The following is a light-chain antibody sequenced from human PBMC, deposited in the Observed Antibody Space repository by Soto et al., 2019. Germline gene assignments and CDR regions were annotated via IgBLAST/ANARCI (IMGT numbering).Light chain of an antibody. V-gene: IGKV1-5*03. CDR2: KAS. CDR1: QSISSW. J-gene: IGKJ1*01. Sequence: DIQMTQSPSTLSASVGDRATITCRANQSISSWLAWYQQKPGKAPKLLIYKASSLQSGVPARFSGSGSGTDFTLTISSLKPDDFATYYCQHYYGFSRTFGQGTKVDIK. CDR3: QHYYGFSRT.